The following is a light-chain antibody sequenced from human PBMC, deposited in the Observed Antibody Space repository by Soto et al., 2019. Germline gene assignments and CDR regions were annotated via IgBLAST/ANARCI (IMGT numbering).Light chain of an antibody. J-gene: IGLJ2*01. CDR2: RNN. CDR1: SSNIGSAY. V-gene: IGLV1-47*01. Sequence: QSVLTQPPSASGTPGQTVTISCSGSSSNIGSAYIYWYQHLPGTAPKLLIYRNNKRPSGVPDRFSASKSGTSASLAISGLRSEDDAYYYCAAWDDSLVVFGGGTKLTVL. CDR3: AAWDDSLVV.